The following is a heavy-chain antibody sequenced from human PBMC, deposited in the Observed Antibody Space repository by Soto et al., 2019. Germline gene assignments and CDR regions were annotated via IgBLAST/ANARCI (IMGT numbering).Heavy chain of an antibody. CDR1: GFTFGDYA. J-gene: IGHJ4*02. Sequence: LRLSCTASGFTFGDYAMSWVRQAPGKGLEWVGFIRSKAYGGTTEYAASVNGRFTISRDDSKTIAYLQMNSLKTEDTAVYYCSRTTMVRGVIIKSDYWGQGTLVTVSS. V-gene: IGHV3-49*04. CDR3: SRTTMVRGVIIKSDY. D-gene: IGHD3-10*01. CDR2: IRSKAYGGTT.